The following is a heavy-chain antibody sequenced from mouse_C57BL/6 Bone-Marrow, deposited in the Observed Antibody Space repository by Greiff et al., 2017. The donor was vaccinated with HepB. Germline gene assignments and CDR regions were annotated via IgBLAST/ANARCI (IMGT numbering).Heavy chain of an antibody. J-gene: IGHJ1*03. V-gene: IGHV1-81*01. Sequence: QVQLKQSGAELARPGASVKLSCKASGYTFTSYGISWVKQRTGQGLEWIGEIYPRSGNTYYNEKFKGKATLTADKSSSTAYMELRSLTSEDSAVYVCARSGYDYSYWYFDVWGTGTTVTVSS. CDR1: GYTFTSYG. CDR3: ARSGYDYSYWYFDV. CDR2: IYPRSGNT. D-gene: IGHD2-4*01.